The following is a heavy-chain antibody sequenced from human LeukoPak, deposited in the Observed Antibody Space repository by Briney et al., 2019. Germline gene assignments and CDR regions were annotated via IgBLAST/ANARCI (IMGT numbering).Heavy chain of an antibody. CDR1: GFTFSSYG. CDR2: IWYDGSNK. D-gene: IGHD4-17*01. V-gene: IGHV3-33*08. J-gene: IGHJ4*02. CDR3: ARFYGDYAPDY. Sequence: GRSLRLSCAASGFTFSSYGMHWVRQAPGKGLEWVAVIWYDGSNKYYADSVKGRFTISRDNSKNTLYLQMNSLRAEDTAVYYCARFYGDYAPDYWGQGTLVTVSS.